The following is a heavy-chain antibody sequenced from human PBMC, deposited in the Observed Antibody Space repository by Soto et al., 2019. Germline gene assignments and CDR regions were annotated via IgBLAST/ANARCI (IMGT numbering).Heavy chain of an antibody. CDR3: ARGLWRGLDY. Sequence: NPSETLSLTCAVYGGSFSGYYWSWIRQPPGKGLEWIGEINHSGSTNYYPSLKSRVTISVDTSKNQFSLKLSSVTAADTAVYYCARGLWRGLDYWGQGTLVTVSS. CDR2: INHSGST. CDR1: GGSFSGYY. J-gene: IGHJ4*02. D-gene: IGHD1-1*01. V-gene: IGHV4-34*01.